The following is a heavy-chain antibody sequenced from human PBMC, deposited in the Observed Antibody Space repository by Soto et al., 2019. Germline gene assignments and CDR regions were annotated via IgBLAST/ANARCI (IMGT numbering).Heavy chain of an antibody. Sequence: SGPTLVNPTQTLTLTCTFSGFSLSTSGMCVSWIRQPPGKALEWLALIDWDDDKYYSTSLKTRLTISKDTSKNQVVLTMTNMDPVDTATYYCARIPRAGNRRYYYYGMDVWGQGTKVTVSS. CDR3: ARIPRAGNRRYYYYGMDV. V-gene: IGHV2-70*01. CDR1: GFSLSTSGMC. J-gene: IGHJ6*02. D-gene: IGHD1-1*01. CDR2: IDWDDDK.